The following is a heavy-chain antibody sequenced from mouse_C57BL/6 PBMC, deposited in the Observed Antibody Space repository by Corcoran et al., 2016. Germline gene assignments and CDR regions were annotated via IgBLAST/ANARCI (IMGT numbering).Heavy chain of an antibody. V-gene: IGHV1-81*01. J-gene: IGHJ2*01. D-gene: IGHD3-3*01. Sequence: QVQLQQSGAELARPGASVKLSCKASGYTFTSYGISWVKQRTGQGLEWIGEIYPRSGNTYYNEKFKGKATLTADKSSSTAYMEIRSLTSEDSAVYFCARGGDVIDYFDYWGQCITLTVSS. CDR3: ARGGDVIDYFDY. CDR1: GYTFTSYG. CDR2: IYPRSGNT.